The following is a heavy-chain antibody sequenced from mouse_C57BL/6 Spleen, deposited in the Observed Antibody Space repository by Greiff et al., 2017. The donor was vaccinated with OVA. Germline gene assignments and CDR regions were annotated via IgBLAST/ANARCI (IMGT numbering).Heavy chain of an antibody. CDR1: GYAFSSYW. V-gene: IGHV1-80*01. Sequence: QVQLQQSGAELVKPGASVKISCKASGYAFSSYWMNWVKQRPGTGLEWIGQIYPGDGDTNYNVKFKGKATLTADKSSSTAYMQLSSLTSEDSAVYFCARNWEGWFAYWGQGTLVTVSA. D-gene: IGHD4-1*01. CDR3: ARNWEGWFAY. J-gene: IGHJ3*01. CDR2: IYPGDGDT.